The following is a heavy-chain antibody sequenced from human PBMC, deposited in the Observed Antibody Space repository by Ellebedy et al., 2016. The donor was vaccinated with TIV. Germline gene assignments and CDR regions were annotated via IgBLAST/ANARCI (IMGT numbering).Heavy chain of an antibody. CDR1: GYTFTSYG. CDR2: ISAYNGNT. J-gene: IGHJ4*02. V-gene: IGHV1-18*01. Sequence: AASVKVSCKASGYTFTSYGISWVRQAHGQGLEWMGWISAYNGNTNYAQKLQGRLTMTTDTSSSTAYMELRSLRSDDTAVYYCARDQGGRWAVAGTDYWGQGTLVTVSS. CDR3: ARDQGGRWAVAGTDY. D-gene: IGHD6-19*01.